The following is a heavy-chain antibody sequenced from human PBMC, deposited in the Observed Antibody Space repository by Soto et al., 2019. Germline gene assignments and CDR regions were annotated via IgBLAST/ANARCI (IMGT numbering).Heavy chain of an antibody. J-gene: IGHJ4*02. CDR2: INHSGST. CDR3: ARDATL. V-gene: IGHV4-34*01. CDR1: GGSFSGYY. Sequence: SETLSLTCAVYGGSFSGYYWSWIRQPPGKGPEWIGEINHSGSTNYNPSLKSRVTISVDTSKNQFSLKLSSVTAADTAVYYCARDATLWGQGTLVTVSS.